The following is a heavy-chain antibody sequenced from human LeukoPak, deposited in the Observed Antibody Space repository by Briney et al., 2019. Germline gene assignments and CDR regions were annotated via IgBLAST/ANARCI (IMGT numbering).Heavy chain of an antibody. V-gene: IGHV4-59*01. D-gene: IGHD6-19*01. CDR1: GGSISSYY. J-gene: IGHJ6*02. CDR3: AGDRHSSGYYYGMDV. CDR2: IYYSGST. Sequence: SETLSLTCTVSGGSISSYYWSWIRQPPGKGLEWIGYIYYSGSTNYNPSLKSRVTISVDTSKNQFSLKLSSMTAADTAVYYCAGDRHSSGYYYGMDVWGQGTTVTVSS.